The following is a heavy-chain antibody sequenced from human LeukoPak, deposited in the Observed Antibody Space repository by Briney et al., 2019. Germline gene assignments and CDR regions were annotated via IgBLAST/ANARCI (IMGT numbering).Heavy chain of an antibody. CDR2: IKQEGSEK. CDR1: WFTFSSYW. D-gene: IGHD3-10*01. V-gene: IGHV3-7*01. J-gene: IGHJ6*02. Sequence: PGGSLRLSRAASWFTFSSYWMSWVGPAPGKGLEWVANIKQEGSEKYYVDSVKGRFTISRDNAKNSLYLQINSLRAEDTAVYYCARDLTMVRGVIIYYYHGMDVWGQGPTVTVSS. CDR3: ARDLTMVRGVIIYYYHGMDV.